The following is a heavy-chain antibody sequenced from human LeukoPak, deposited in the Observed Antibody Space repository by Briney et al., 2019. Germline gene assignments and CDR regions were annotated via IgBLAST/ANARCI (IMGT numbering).Heavy chain of an antibody. J-gene: IGHJ4*02. CDR1: GGSISSYY. D-gene: IGHD6-13*01. CDR2: IKQDGSEK. V-gene: IGHV3-7*01. CDR3: GRWAAGGIIDY. Sequence: ETLSLTCTVSGGSISSYYWSWIRQPPGKGLEWVANIKQDGSEKYYVDSVKGRFTISRDNAKNSLYLQMNSLRGEDTAVYYCGRWAAGGIIDYWGQGTLVTVSS.